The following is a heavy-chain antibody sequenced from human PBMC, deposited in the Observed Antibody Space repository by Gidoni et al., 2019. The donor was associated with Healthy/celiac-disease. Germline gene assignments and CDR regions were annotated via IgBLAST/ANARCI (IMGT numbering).Heavy chain of an antibody. CDR2: IYYSGST. CDR3: ARERGAAWPPGAFDI. V-gene: IGHV4-31*03. CDR1: GGSISSGGYY. J-gene: IGHJ3*02. Sequence: QVQLQESGPGLVKPSQPLSLTCTVSGGSISSGGYYWSWIRQHTGKGMEWIVYIYYSGSTYYNPSLKSRVTISVDTSKNQFSLKLSSVNAADTAVYYCARERGAAWPPGAFDIWGQGTMVTVSS.